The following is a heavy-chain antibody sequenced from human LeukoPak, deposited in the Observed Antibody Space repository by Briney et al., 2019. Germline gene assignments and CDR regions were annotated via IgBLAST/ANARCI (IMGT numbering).Heavy chain of an antibody. D-gene: IGHD1-26*01. CDR3: ARDSSGRYSGSYYFDY. CDR1: GYSISSGYY. J-gene: IGHJ4*02. Sequence: SETLSLTCTVSGYSISSGYYWGWIRQPPGKGLEWIGSIYHSGSTYYNPSLKSRVTISVDTSKNQFSLKLSSVTAADTAVYYCARDSSGRYSGSYYFDYWGQGTLVAVSS. V-gene: IGHV4-38-2*02. CDR2: IYHSGST.